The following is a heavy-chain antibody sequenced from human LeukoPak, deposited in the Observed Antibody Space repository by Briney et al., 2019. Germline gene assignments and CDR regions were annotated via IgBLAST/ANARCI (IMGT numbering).Heavy chain of an antibody. CDR3: ARGDYYDSSGYFLGCAFDI. CDR2: IIPIFGTA. V-gene: IGHV1-69*05. Sequence: SVKVSCKASGGTFSSYAISWVRQAPGQGLEWMGGIIPIFGTANYAQKFQGRVTITTDESTSTAYMELSSLRSEDTAVYYCARGDYYDSSGYFLGCAFDIWGQGTMVTVSS. D-gene: IGHD3-22*01. CDR1: GGTFSSYA. J-gene: IGHJ3*02.